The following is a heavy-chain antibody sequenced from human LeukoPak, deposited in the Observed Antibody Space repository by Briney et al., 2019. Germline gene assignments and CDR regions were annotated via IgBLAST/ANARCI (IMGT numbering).Heavy chain of an antibody. D-gene: IGHD3-3*01. Sequence: PSETLSLTCTVSGGSISSSSYYWGWIRQPPGKGLEWIGSIYYSGSTYYNPSLKSRVTISVDTSKNQFSLKLSSVTAADTAVYYCARAQNWVTIKILGLVRSDWFDPWGQGTLVTVSS. CDR2: IYYSGST. V-gene: IGHV4-39*07. CDR3: ARAQNWVTIKILGLVRSDWFDP. CDR1: GGSISSSSYY. J-gene: IGHJ5*02.